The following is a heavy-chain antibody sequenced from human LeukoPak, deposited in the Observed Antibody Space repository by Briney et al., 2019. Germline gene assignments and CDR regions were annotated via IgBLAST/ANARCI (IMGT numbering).Heavy chain of an antibody. J-gene: IGHJ4*02. D-gene: IGHD2-21*02. Sequence: SETLSLTCAVSGGSISSSNWWSWVRQPPGKGLEWIGTIYYSGSTYYNPSLKSRVSISVDTSNNQFSLKLSSVTAADTAVYYCARLGYGDQIDYWGQGILVTVSS. V-gene: IGHV4-4*02. CDR2: IYYSGST. CDR1: GGSISSSNW. CDR3: ARLGYGDQIDY.